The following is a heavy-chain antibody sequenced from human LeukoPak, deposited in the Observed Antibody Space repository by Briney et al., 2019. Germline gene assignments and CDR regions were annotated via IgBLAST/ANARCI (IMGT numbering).Heavy chain of an antibody. V-gene: IGHV3-13*04. CDR1: GFTFSSSD. Sequence: GGSLSLSCAASGFTFSSSDMHWVRHATGKGLEWVSAIDTAADTYYAGSVKGRFTISRDNAKNSLYLQMNSLRAGDTAVYYCARVDSSAYSDWGQGTLVTVSS. J-gene: IGHJ4*02. CDR3: ARVDSSAYSD. CDR2: IDTAADT. D-gene: IGHD3-22*01.